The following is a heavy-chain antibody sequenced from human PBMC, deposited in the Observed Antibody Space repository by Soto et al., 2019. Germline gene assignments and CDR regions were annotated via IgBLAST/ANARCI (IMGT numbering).Heavy chain of an antibody. CDR2: IYYSGST. Sequence: SETLSLTCTVSGGSISSGGYYWSWIRQHPGKGLEWIGYIYYSGSTYYNPSLKSRVTISVDTSKNQFSLKLSSVTVADTAVYYCARKENGYGDYDWFGPWGQGTLVTVSS. CDR1: GGSISSGGYY. D-gene: IGHD4-17*01. J-gene: IGHJ5*02. V-gene: IGHV4-31*03. CDR3: ARKENGYGDYDWFGP.